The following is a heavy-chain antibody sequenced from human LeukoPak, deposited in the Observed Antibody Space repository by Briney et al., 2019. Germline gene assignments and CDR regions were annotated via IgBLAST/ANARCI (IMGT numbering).Heavy chain of an antibody. V-gene: IGHV3-7*03. CDR1: GFTFSSYW. Sequence: GGSLRLSCAASGFTFSSYWMNWARQAPGKGLEWVASINHNGNVNYYVDSVKGRFTISRDNAKNSLYLQMSNVRAEDTAVYFCARGGGLDVWGQGATVTVSS. J-gene: IGHJ6*02. D-gene: IGHD1-26*01. CDR2: INHNGNVN. CDR3: ARGGGLDV.